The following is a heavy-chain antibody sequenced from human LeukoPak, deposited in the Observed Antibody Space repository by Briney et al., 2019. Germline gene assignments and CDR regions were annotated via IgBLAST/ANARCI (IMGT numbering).Heavy chain of an antibody. Sequence: SETLSLTCTVSGGSISSYYWSWIRQPAGKGLEWIGRIYTSGSTNYNPSLKSRVTMSVDTSKNQFSLKLSSVTAADTAVYYCARDRYCSSTSCSNWFDPWGQGTLVTVSS. V-gene: IGHV4-4*07. D-gene: IGHD2-2*01. J-gene: IGHJ5*02. CDR2: IYTSGST. CDR3: ARDRYCSSTSCSNWFDP. CDR1: GGSISSYY.